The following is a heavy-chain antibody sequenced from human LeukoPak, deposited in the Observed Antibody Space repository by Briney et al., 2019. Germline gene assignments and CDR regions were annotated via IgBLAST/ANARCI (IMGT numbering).Heavy chain of an antibody. D-gene: IGHD1-7*01. CDR3: AKDILGTTSDAFDI. CDR2: ISWNSGSI. J-gene: IGHJ3*02. Sequence: GGSLRLSCAASGFTFDDYARPWVRQAPGKGLEWVSGISWNSGSIGYADSVKRRFTISRDNANNSWYMQMNILRPDDAAFYYCAKDILGTTSDAFDIWGQGAMVIVSS. CDR1: GFTFDDYA. V-gene: IGHV3-9*01.